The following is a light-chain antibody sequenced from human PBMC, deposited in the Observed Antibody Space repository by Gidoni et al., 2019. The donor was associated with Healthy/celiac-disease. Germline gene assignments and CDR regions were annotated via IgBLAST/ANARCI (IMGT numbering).Light chain of an antibody. V-gene: IGLV1-44*01. CDR2: SNN. CDR3: AAWDDSLNGPV. Sequence: QPVLTQPPSASGTPGQRVTISSSGSSSNIGSNTVHWYQPLPGTAPKPLIYSNNQRPSGVPDRFSGSKSGTSASLAISGLQSEDEADYYCAAWDDSLNGPVFGGGTKLTVL. J-gene: IGLJ2*01. CDR1: SSNIGSNT.